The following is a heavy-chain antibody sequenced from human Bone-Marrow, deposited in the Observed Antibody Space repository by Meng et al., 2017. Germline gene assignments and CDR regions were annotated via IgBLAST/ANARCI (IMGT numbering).Heavy chain of an antibody. CDR2: IYSGGST. D-gene: IGHD3-22*01. J-gene: IGHJ4*02. CDR3: ARGPTYYYESSGYWDY. CDR1: GFTVSSNY. Sequence: GGSLRLSCAASGFTVSSNYMSWVRQAPGKGLEWVSVIYSGGSTYYADSVKGRFTISRDNSKNTLYLQMNSLRAEDTAVYYCARGPTYYYESSGYWDYWGQGTLVTVSS. V-gene: IGHV3-53*01.